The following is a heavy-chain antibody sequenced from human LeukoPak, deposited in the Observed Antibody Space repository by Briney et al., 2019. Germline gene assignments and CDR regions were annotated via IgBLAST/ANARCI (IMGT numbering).Heavy chain of an antibody. V-gene: IGHV4-34*01. Sequence: PSETLSLTCAVYGGSFSGYYWSWIRQPPGKGLEWIGEINHSGSTNYNPSLKSRITISVDTSKNQFSLKLSSVTAADTAVYYCAKGVWSGYFFVYWGQGTLVTVSS. CDR3: AKGVWSGYFFVY. J-gene: IGHJ4*02. CDR1: GGSFSGYY. CDR2: INHSGST. D-gene: IGHD3-3*01.